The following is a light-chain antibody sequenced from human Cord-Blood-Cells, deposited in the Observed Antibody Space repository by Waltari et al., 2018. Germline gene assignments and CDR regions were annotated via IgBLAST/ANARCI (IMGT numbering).Light chain of an antibody. CDR1: QSVLYSSNNKNY. CDR2: WAP. V-gene: IGKV4-1*01. J-gene: IGKJ4*01. CDR3: QQYYSTPLT. Sequence: DIVMTQSPDSLAVSLGERATINCKSSQSVLYSSNNKNYLDWYQQKPGQPPKLLIYWAPTLESGVPGRFSGSGSGTDFTLTISSLQAEDVAVYYCQQYYSTPLTFGGGTKVEIK.